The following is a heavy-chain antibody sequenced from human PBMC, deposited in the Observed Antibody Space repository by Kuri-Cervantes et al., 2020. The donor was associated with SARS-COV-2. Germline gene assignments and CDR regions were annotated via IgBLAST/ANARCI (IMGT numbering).Heavy chain of an antibody. V-gene: IGHV1-2*04. D-gene: IGHD1-7*01. J-gene: IGHJ4*02. CDR2: INPNSGGT. Sequence: AAVNVSCKASGGNFRSSAINWARQAPGQGLEWMGWINPNSGGTNYAQNFQGWVTMTRDTSISTAYMELSRPRSDDTAVYYCARPTRGELDWGPGTLVTVSS. CDR3: ARPTRGELD. CDR1: GGNFRSSA.